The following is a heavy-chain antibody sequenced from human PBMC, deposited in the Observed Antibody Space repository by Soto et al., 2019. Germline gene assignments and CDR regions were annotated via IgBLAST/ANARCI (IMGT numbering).Heavy chain of an antibody. CDR1: GFTFNTYG. CDR3: ARADCTGAYCYSWPFNYGVDV. V-gene: IGHV3-33*08. D-gene: IGHD2-15*01. Sequence: QVQLVESGGGVVQPGGSLRLSCTTSGFTFNTYGMHWVRQAPGKGLXXXXXIXYDGSNKYYADSVKGRFTISRDNSRNTLYLQMNSLRAEDTALYYCARADCTGAYCYSWPFNYGVDVWGQGTTVTVSS. CDR2: IXYDGSNK. J-gene: IGHJ6*02.